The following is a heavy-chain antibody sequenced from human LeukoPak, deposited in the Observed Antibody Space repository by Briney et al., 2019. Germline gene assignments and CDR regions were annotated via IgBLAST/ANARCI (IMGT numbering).Heavy chain of an antibody. CDR2: IYSSGST. V-gene: IGHV4-4*07. CDR3: ARGGKATVVTM. CDR1: GGSINSYY. Sequence: SETLSLTCTVSGGSINSYYWSWIRQPAGKELEWIGRIYSSGSTNYNPSLKSRVSMSVDTSKNQFSLKLTSVTAADTAVYYCARGGKATVVTMWGHGILVTVSS. J-gene: IGHJ4*01. D-gene: IGHD4-23*01.